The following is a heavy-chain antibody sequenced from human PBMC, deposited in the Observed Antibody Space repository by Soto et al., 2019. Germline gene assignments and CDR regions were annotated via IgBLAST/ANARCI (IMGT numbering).Heavy chain of an antibody. Sequence: VELVQSGAEVKKPGASVKVSCRASTYDFIGYYMHWVRQAPGQGLEWMGWINPKNGATMYAQNFKGRVTVTRDRSIGTVYMELRSLRSDDTAVYYCAPSGAFFWYFDLWGRGTLITVSS. CDR2: INPKNGAT. J-gene: IGHJ2*01. CDR1: TYDFIGYY. V-gene: IGHV1-2*02. CDR3: APSGAFFWYFDL. D-gene: IGHD1-26*01.